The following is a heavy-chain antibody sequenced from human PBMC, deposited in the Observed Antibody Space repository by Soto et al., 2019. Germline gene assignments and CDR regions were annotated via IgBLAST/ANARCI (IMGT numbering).Heavy chain of an antibody. CDR3: AKDRVSRLGYCSSTSCSWWASDI. J-gene: IGHJ3*02. CDR2: ISGSGGST. D-gene: IGHD2-2*01. V-gene: IGHV3-23*01. CDR1: GFTFSSYA. Sequence: GSLRLSCAASGFTFSSYAMSWVRQAPGKGLEWVSAISGSGGSTYYADSVKGRFTISRDNSKNTLYLQMNSLRAEDTAVYYCAKDRVSRLGYCSSTSCSWWASDIWGQGTMVTVSS.